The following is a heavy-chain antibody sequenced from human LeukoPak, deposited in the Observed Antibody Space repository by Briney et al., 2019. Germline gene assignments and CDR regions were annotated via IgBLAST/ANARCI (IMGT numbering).Heavy chain of an antibody. V-gene: IGHV4-38-2*01. J-gene: IGHJ4*02. CDR2: IYHSGST. CDR3: ARYYGSGSYSLDY. CDR1: GYSISSGYY. Sequence: SETLSLTCAVSGYSISSGYYWGWIRQPPGKGLEWIGSIYHSGSTYYNPSLKSRVTISVDTSENQFSLKLSSVTAADTAVYYCARYYGSGSYSLDYWGQGTLVTVSS. D-gene: IGHD3-10*01.